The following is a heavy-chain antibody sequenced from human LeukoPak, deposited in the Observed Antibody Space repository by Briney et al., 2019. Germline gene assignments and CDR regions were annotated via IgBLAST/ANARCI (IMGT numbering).Heavy chain of an antibody. Sequence: GGSLRLSCAVSGFTFSSYSMNWVRQAPGKGLEWVSYISSSSSTIYYADSVKGRFTISRDNAKNSLYLQMNSLRAEDTAVYYCARDALYYYDSSGFNWFDPWGQGTLVTVSS. J-gene: IGHJ5*02. V-gene: IGHV3-48*01. CDR2: ISSSSSTI. D-gene: IGHD3-22*01. CDR1: GFTFSSYS. CDR3: ARDALYYYDSSGFNWFDP.